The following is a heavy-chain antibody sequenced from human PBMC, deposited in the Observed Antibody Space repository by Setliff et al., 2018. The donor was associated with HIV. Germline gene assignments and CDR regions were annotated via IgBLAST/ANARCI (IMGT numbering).Heavy chain of an antibody. CDR1: GYTFTSYY. Sequence: ASVKVSCKASGYTFTSYYMHWVRQAPGQGLEWMGIINPSGDSTSYAQKFQGRVTMTRDTSTNTVYMELSSLRSEDTAVNYCARLGDFWSGYYYFDYWGQGTLVTVSS. CDR2: INPSGDST. V-gene: IGHV1-46*01. J-gene: IGHJ4*02. D-gene: IGHD3-3*01. CDR3: ARLGDFWSGYYYFDY.